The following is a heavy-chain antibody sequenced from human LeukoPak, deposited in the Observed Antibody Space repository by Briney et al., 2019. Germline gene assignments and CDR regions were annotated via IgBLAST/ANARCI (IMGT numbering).Heavy chain of an antibody. V-gene: IGHV1-18*01. J-gene: IGHJ4*02. CDR1: GYTFTSYG. CDR2: ISAYNGNT. Sequence: ASVKVSCKASGYTFTSYGISWVRQAPGQGLEWMGWISAYNGNTNYAQKLQGRVTMTTDTSTSTAYMELRSLRSDDTAVHYFGGVITVTRDFDYGGQGTLPPVSS. D-gene: IGHD4-17*01. CDR3: GGVITVTRDFDY.